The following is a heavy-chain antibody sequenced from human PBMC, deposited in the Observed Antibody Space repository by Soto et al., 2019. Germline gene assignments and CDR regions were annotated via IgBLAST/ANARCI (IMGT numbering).Heavy chain of an antibody. J-gene: IGHJ1*01. CDR1: GGTFNNFA. CDR3: ATVDYDARGYFQH. Sequence: QVQLVQSGAEVKKPGSSLKVSCKASGGTFNNFAVYWVRQAPGQGLEWMGRVVPFFGSSTYAEKFEDRVSMTVDESTATAYLDLHSLTSEDTAVYYCATVDYDARGYFQHWGQGTLITVS. CDR2: VVPFFGSS. D-gene: IGHD4-17*01. V-gene: IGHV1-69*01.